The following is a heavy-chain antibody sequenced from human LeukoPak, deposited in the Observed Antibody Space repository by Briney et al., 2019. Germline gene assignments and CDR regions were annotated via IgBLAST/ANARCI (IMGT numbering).Heavy chain of an antibody. Sequence: GGSLRLSCAASGVTFSNYWMNWLRQAPGEGLEWVANIKQDGSEKQYVDSVKGRFTISRDNAKNSLYLQMTSRRAEDAGVYYCAKEGAYPIITYDSWGQGTLVTVSS. D-gene: IGHD1-14*01. CDR1: GVTFSNYW. J-gene: IGHJ5*01. CDR3: AKEGAYPIITYDS. V-gene: IGHV3-7*01. CDR2: IKQDGSEK.